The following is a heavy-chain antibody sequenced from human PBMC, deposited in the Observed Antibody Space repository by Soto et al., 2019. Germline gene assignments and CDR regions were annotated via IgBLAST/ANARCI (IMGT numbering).Heavy chain of an antibody. Sequence: EVQLVESGGGLVQPGGSLRLSCAASGFTFSGYWMHWVRQSPGKGLVWVSRLNSDGSITSYADSVKGRFTISRDNAKNTLYLQMNRLRAEDSAVYFCARGGADNGCWLSWGPGTRVTVSS. CDR1: GFTFSGYW. J-gene: IGHJ4*02. V-gene: IGHV3-74*01. D-gene: IGHD3-9*01. CDR2: LNSDGSIT. CDR3: ARGGADNGCWLS.